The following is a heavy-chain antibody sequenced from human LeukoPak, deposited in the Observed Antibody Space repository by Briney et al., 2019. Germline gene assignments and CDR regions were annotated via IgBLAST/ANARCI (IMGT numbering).Heavy chain of an antibody. CDR3: GRLGELWFGELFSRYFDY. D-gene: IGHD3-10*01. CDR2: IYYSGST. J-gene: IGHJ4*02. CDR1: GGSISSGTYY. V-gene: IGHV4-39*01. Sequence: SETLSLTCTVSGGSISSGTYYWSWIRQPPGKGLEWIGSIYYSGSTYYNPSLKSRVTISVDTSKNQFSLKLSSVTAADTAVYYCGRLGELWFGELFSRYFDYWGQGTLVTVSS.